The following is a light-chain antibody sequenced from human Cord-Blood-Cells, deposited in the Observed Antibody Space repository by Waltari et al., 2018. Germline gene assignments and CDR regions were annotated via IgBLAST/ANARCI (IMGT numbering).Light chain of an antibody. CDR2: INN. CDR1: SSNIGSNT. CDR3: AAWDDSLNGWV. Sequence: QSVLTQPPSASGTPGQRVTISCSGSSSNIGSNTVNWYQQLPGTAPKLLIYINNQLPSGVPDRFSGSKSGTSASLAISGLQSEDESDYYCAAWDDSLNGWVFGGGTKLTVL. V-gene: IGLV1-44*01. J-gene: IGLJ3*02.